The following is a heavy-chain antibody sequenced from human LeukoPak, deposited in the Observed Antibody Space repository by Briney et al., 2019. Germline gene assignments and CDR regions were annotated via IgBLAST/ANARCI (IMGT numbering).Heavy chain of an antibody. V-gene: IGHV3-53*01. Sequence: TGGFLRLSCAASGFTVSNNYMSWVRQAPGKGLEWFSVIYSGGSTYYADSVKGRFTISRDNSKNTLYLQMNSLRAEDTAVYYCARDSRQDYYDSSGYLWFAFDIWGQGTMVTVSS. J-gene: IGHJ3*02. D-gene: IGHD3-22*01. CDR3: ARDSRQDYYDSSGYLWFAFDI. CDR2: IYSGGST. CDR1: GFTVSNNY.